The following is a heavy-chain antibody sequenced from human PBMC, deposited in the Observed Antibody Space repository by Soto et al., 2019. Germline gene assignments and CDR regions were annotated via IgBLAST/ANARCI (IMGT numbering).Heavy chain of an antibody. CDR2: ISGSGGST. V-gene: IGHV3-23*01. Sequence: GGSLRLSCAASGFTFSSYAMSWVRRAPGKGLEWVSAISGSGGSTYYADSVKGRFTISRDNSKNTLYLQMNSLRTEDTAVYYCAKVGEGDYYFDYWGQGTLVTVSS. D-gene: IGHD2-21*02. J-gene: IGHJ4*02. CDR3: AKVGEGDYYFDY. CDR1: GFTFSSYA.